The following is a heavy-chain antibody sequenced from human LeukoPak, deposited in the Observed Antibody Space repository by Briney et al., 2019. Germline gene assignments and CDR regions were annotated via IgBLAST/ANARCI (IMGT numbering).Heavy chain of an antibody. CDR1: GGTVSSYA. V-gene: IGHV1-69*04. D-gene: IGHD5-12*01. CDR3: ARDLGSGYDLGFDY. Sequence: SVKVSCKASGGTVSSYAISWVRQAPGQAPEWMGRLIPIFGIANYAQKFQGRVTITADKSTSTAYMELSSLRSEDTAVYYCARDLGSGYDLGFDYWGHGTLVTVSS. CDR2: LIPIFGIA. J-gene: IGHJ4*01.